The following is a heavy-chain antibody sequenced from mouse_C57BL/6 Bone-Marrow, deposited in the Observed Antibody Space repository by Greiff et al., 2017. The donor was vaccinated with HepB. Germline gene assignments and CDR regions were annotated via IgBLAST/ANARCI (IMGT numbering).Heavy chain of an antibody. CDR3: ARNYYGSSFHWYFDV. Sequence: VQLQQSGAELVKPGASVKMSCKASGYTFTSYWITWVKQRPGQGLEWIGDIHPGSGSTNYNEKFKSKATLTVDTSSSTAYMQLSSLTSEDSAVYYCARNYYGSSFHWYFDVWGTGTTVTVSS. CDR2: IHPGSGST. CDR1: GYTFTSYW. D-gene: IGHD1-1*01. J-gene: IGHJ1*03. V-gene: IGHV1-55*01.